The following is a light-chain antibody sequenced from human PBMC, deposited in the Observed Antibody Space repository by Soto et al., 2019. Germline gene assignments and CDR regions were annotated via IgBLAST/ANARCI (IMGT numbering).Light chain of an antibody. V-gene: IGKV1-5*01. CDR2: DAS. CDR3: KRYNIYSRT. Sequence: DIQMTQSPSTLSASVGDRVTITCRASQSISSWLAWYQQKPGKAPKLLIYDASSLESGVLSRFSGSGSGTKFTLTITSLQPDDFATYYCKRYNIYSRTLGQGTKVDIK. J-gene: IGKJ1*01. CDR1: QSISSW.